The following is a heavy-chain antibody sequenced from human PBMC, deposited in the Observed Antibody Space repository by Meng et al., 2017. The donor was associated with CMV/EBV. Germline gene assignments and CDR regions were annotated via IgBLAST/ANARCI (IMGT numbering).Heavy chain of an antibody. J-gene: IGHJ5*02. Sequence: SETLSLTCTVSGGSVSSDSYYWSWIRQPPGKGLEWIGYIYYSGSTNYNPSLKSRVTISVDTSKNQFSLKLSSVTAADTAVYYCARCVVVPAAHATPRIWFDPWGQGTLVTVSS. V-gene: IGHV4-61*01. D-gene: IGHD2-2*01. CDR1: GGSVSSDSYY. CDR2: IYYSGST. CDR3: ARCVVVPAAHATPRIWFDP.